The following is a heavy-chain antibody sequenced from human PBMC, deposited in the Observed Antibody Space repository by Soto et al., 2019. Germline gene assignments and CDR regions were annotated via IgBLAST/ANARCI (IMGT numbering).Heavy chain of an antibody. D-gene: IGHD3-3*01. J-gene: IGHJ6*02. CDR2: TYYRSKWYN. Sequence: SQTLSLTCAISGDSVSSNSAAWTWIRQSPSRGLEWLGRTYYRSKWYNDYAVSVKSRITINPDTSKNQFSLQLNSVTPEDTAVYYCARDMPREDYDFWSGYYYYYGMDVWGQGTTVTVSS. CDR1: GDSVSSNSAA. V-gene: IGHV6-1*01. CDR3: ARDMPREDYDFWSGYYYYYGMDV.